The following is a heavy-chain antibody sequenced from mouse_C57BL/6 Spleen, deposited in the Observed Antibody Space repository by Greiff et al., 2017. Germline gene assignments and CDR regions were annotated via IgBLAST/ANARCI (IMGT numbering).Heavy chain of an antibody. CDR1: GYTFTSYW. V-gene: IGHV1-64*01. Sequence: VQLQQSGAELVKPGASVKLSCKASGYTFTSYWMHWVKQRPGQGLEWIGMIHPNSGSTNYNEKFKSKATLTVDKSSSTAYMQLSSLTSEDSAVYYCARGYKGYYFDYWGQGTTLTVSS. CDR2: IHPNSGST. D-gene: IGHD3-1*01. J-gene: IGHJ2*01. CDR3: ARGYKGYYFDY.